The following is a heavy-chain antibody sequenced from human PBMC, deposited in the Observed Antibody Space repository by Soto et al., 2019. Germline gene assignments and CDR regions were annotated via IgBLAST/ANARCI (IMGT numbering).Heavy chain of an antibody. J-gene: IGHJ4*02. CDR1: GYTFTTYA. CDR2: ISANSGNT. Sequence: QVQLVQSGAEVKKPGASVKVSCKASGYTFTTYAISWVRQAPGQGLEWMGWISANSGNTNYAQKLQDRVSMTTDTSTSTAYMELRSLRSDDTAVYYCARRPPFSYGDFVTYYFDSWGQGTLVTVSS. V-gene: IGHV1-18*01. D-gene: IGHD4-17*01. CDR3: ARRPPFSYGDFVTYYFDS.